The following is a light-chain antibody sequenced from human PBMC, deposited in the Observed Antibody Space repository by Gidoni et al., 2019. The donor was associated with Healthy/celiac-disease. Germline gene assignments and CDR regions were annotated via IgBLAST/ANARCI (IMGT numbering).Light chain of an antibody. CDR2: LGS. J-gene: IGKJ4*01. V-gene: IGKV2-28*01. CDR1: QSLLHSNGYNY. CDR3: MQALQTPT. Sequence: DIVMTPSPLSLPVTPGEPASISCRSSQSLLHSNGYNYLDWYLQKPGQSPHLLIYLGSTRASGVPDRFSGSGSGTDFTLKISRVEAEDVGVYYCMQALQTPTFXGXTKVEIK.